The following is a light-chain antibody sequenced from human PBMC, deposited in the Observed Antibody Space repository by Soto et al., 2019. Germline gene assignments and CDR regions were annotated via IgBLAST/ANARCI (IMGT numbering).Light chain of an antibody. CDR1: RTVSSN. CDR2: QTS. Sequence: IVMTQSPATLSVVPGERATLSCRASRTVSSNLAWYQQKPGQAPRLLIYQTSLRAAGIPARFSASGSGTDFTLTISDVQPEDFALYYCHQRQSWPRTFGQGTKVDIK. J-gene: IGKJ1*01. CDR3: HQRQSWPRT. V-gene: IGKV3D-15*03.